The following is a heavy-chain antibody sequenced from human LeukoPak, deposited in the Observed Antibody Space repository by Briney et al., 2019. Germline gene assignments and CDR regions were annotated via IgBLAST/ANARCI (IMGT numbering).Heavy chain of an antibody. CDR2: INPNSGGT. J-gene: IGHJ6*04. CDR1: GYSFTGHY. CDR3: ARASIPGILDV. Sequence: GASVKVSCKASGYSFTGHYIHWVRQAPGQGLEWMGWINPNSGGTNYAQKFQGRVTMTRDTSISTAYMELSRLRSDDTAVYYCARASIPGILDVWGKGTTVTVSS. V-gene: IGHV1-2*02. D-gene: IGHD6-13*01.